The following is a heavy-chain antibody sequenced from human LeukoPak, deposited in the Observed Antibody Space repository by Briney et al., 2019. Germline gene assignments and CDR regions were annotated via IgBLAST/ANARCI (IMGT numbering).Heavy chain of an antibody. CDR1: GYTFTCYY. D-gene: IGHD3-10*01. Sequence: ASVKVSCKASGYTFTCYYMHWVRQAPGQGREGMGWINPNSGGTNYAQKFQGRVTMTSDTSISTAYMALSRLRSDDTAVYYCARLGEELYPYYYYGMDVWGQGTTVTVSS. CDR3: ARLGEELYPYYYYGMDV. V-gene: IGHV1-2*02. J-gene: IGHJ6*02. CDR2: INPNSGGT.